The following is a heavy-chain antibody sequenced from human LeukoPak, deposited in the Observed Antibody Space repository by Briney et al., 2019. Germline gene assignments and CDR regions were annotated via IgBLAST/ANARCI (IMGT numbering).Heavy chain of an antibody. D-gene: IGHD3-22*01. CDR2: ILPIFGTA. CDR1: GRTFSSYA. CDR3: ARDLFPNYYDSSGYYDPFDY. V-gene: IGHV1-69*06. J-gene: IGHJ4*02. Sequence: SVKVSCMASGRTFSSYAISWVRQAPGHGLEWMGGILPIFGTANYAQKFQGRVTITADKSTSTAYMELSSLRSEDTAVYYCARDLFPNYYDSSGYYDPFDYWGQGTLVTVSS.